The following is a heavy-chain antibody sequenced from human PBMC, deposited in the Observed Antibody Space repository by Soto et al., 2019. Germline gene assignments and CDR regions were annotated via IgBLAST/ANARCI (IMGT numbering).Heavy chain of an antibody. CDR2: ISGSGGST. J-gene: IGHJ4*02. CDR1: GFTFSSYA. Sequence: GGSLRLSCAASGFTFSSYAMSWVRQAPGKGLEWVSAISGSGGSTYYADSVKGRFTISRDNSKNTLYLQMNSLRAEDTAVYYCAKGGDSGTYYNEDNVGFDYWGQGTLVTVSS. V-gene: IGHV3-23*01. D-gene: IGHD1-26*01. CDR3: AKGGDSGTYYNEDNVGFDY.